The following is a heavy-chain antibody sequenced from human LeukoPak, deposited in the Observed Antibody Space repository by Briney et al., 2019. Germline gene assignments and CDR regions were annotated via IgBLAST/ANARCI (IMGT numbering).Heavy chain of an antibody. CDR3: ARGSSWYGVFDY. D-gene: IGHD6-13*01. CDR1: GFTFSGYS. CDR2: IKQDGSEK. Sequence: GGSLRLSCAGSGFTFSGYSLNWVRQAPGKGLEWVANIKQDGSEKYYVDSVKGRFTISRDNAKNSLYLQMNSLRAEDTAVYYCARGSSWYGVFDYWGQGTLVTVSS. J-gene: IGHJ4*02. V-gene: IGHV3-7*01.